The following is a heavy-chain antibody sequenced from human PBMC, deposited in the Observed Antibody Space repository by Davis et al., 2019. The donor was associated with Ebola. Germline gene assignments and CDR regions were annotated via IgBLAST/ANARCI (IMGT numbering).Heavy chain of an antibody. D-gene: IGHD3-3*01. J-gene: IGHJ4*02. CDR3: ARRSTYYDFWSGYQTTYYFDY. Sequence: PGGSLRLSCAASGFTFINYEMHWVRQAPGKGLEWVSLISYDGSNKYYADSVKGRFTISRDNAKNSLYLQVNSLRAEDTALYYCARRSTYYDFWSGYQTTYYFDYWGQGTLVTVSS. V-gene: IGHV3-30-3*01. CDR1: GFTFINYE. CDR2: ISYDGSNK.